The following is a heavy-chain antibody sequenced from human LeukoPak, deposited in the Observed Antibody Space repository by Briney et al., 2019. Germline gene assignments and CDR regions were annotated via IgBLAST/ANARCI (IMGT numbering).Heavy chain of an antibody. CDR3: ARGEENYYYYYMDV. Sequence: SETLSLTCTVSGYSISSGYYWGWIRQPAGKGLEWIGRIYTSGSTNYNPSLKSRVTISVDTSKNQFSLKLSSVTAADTAVYYCARGEENYYYYYMDVWGKGTTVTVSS. V-gene: IGHV4-38-2*02. J-gene: IGHJ6*03. CDR2: IYTSGST. CDR1: GYSISSGYY.